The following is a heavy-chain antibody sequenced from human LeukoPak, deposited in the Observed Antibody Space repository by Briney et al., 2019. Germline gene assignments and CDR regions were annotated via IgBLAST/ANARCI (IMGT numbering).Heavy chain of an antibody. J-gene: IGHJ4*02. CDR1: GGSISSSSYY. Sequence: SETLSLTCTVSGGSISSSSYYWGWIRQPPGKGLEWTGSIYYSGSTYYNPSLKSRVTISVDTSKNQFSLKLSSVTAADTAVYYCARIFGGGWLQFDYWGQGTLVTVSS. D-gene: IGHD1-26*01. CDR3: ARIFGGGWLQFDY. CDR2: IYYSGST. V-gene: IGHV4-39*01.